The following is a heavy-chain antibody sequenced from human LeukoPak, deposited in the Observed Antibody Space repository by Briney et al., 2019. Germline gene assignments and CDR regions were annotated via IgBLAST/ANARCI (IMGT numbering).Heavy chain of an antibody. J-gene: IGHJ5*02. CDR3: VKGSGSGWYGS. CDR1: GFTFSSCS. Sequence: GGSLRLSCSASGFTFSSCSMHSVRQAPGKGLEYVSAISSNGGRTYYADSVKGRFTISRDNSKNTLYLQMSSLRAEDTTVYYCVKGSGSGWYGSWGQGTLVTVSS. D-gene: IGHD6-19*01. CDR2: ISSNGGRT. V-gene: IGHV3-64D*06.